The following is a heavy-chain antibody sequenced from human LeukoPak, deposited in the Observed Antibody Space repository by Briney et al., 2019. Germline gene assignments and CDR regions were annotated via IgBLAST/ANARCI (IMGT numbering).Heavy chain of an antibody. V-gene: IGHV4-4*07. CDR2: IYTSGST. Sequence: SETLSLTCTVSGGSISSYYWSWIRQPAGKGLEGMGRIYTSGSTNYNPSLKSRVTISVDTSKNQFSLQLSSVTAADTAVYYCTRGSIAYYYMDVWGKGTTVTISS. CDR3: TRGSIAYYYMDV. D-gene: IGHD3-22*01. J-gene: IGHJ6*03. CDR1: GGSISSYY.